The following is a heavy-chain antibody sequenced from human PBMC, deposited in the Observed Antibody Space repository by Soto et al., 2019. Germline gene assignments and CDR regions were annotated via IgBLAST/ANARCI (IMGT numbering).Heavy chain of an antibody. CDR3: ARDHYDSSGHYYYFDC. V-gene: IGHV4-59*01. Sequence: PSETLSLTCTVSGGSISSYYWSWIRQPPGKGLEWIGYISYSGSTNYNPSLKSRVTISGDTSKNQFSLKLSSVTAADTAVYYCARDHYDSSGHYYYFDCWGQGTLVTVSS. D-gene: IGHD3-22*01. CDR1: GGSISSYY. J-gene: IGHJ4*02. CDR2: ISYSGST.